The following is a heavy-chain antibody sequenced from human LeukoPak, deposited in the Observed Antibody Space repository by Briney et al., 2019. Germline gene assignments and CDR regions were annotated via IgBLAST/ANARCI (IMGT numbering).Heavy chain of an antibody. J-gene: IGHJ4*02. CDR1: GFTFSSYA. CDR2: ISSNGGST. CDR3: VKDQDDSSGYYTFDY. V-gene: IGHV3-64D*06. D-gene: IGHD3-22*01. Sequence: GGSLRLSCSASGFTFSSYAMHWVRQAPGKGLEYVSAISSNGGSTYYADSAKGRFTISRDNSKNALYLQMSSLRAEDTAVYYCVKDQDDSSGYYTFDYWGQGTLVTVSS.